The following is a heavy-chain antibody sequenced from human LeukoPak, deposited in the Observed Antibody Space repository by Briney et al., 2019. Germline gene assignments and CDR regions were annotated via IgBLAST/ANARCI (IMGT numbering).Heavy chain of an antibody. V-gene: IGHV3-74*01. CDR2: VDGDGGST. CDR3: VRGSDSWSGYYRGKYYYFMDV. CDR1: GFTFSSYW. Sequence: GGSLRLSCAASGFTFSSYWMHWVRQDPGKGLLWVSRVDGDGGSTTYADSVKGRFTMSRDNAKNTLYLQMNSLRDEDTAVYYCVRGSDSWSGYYRGKYYYFMDVWGTGSTVIVS. D-gene: IGHD3-3*01. J-gene: IGHJ6*03.